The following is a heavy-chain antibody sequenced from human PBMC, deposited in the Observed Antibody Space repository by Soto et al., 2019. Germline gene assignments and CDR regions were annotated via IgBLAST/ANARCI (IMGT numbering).Heavy chain of an antibody. V-gene: IGHV1-69*08. CDR2: IIPILGIA. CDR3: ARDYPTMIGTYDY. D-gene: IGHD3-22*01. Sequence: QVQLVQSGAEVKKPGSSVKVSCKASGGTFSSYTISWVRQAPGQGLEWMGRIIPILGIANYAQKFQGRVTITADKSTSTAYMELSSLRSEDTAVYYCARDYPTMIGTYDYWGQGTLVTVSS. CDR1: GGTFSSYT. J-gene: IGHJ4*02.